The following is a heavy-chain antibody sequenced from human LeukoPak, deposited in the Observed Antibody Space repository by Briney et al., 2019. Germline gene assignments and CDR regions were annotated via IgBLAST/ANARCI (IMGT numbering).Heavy chain of an antibody. Sequence: GGSLRLSCTASGFTFRDHYMSWIRQAPGKGLEWVAYITISGSATYYADSVKGRFTISRDNSKNTLYLQMNSLRAEDTAVYYCAKEAVAADWGQGTLVTVSS. D-gene: IGHD6-19*01. V-gene: IGHV3-11*01. CDR1: GFTFRDHY. J-gene: IGHJ4*02. CDR3: AKEAVAAD. CDR2: ITISGSAT.